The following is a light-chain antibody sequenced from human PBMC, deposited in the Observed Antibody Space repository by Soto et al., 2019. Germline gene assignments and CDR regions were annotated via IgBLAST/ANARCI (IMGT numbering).Light chain of an antibody. Sequence: DFVMTQSPLSLSVTPGEPASISCRSSQSLLHSNGYTYLEWYLQKPGQSPQLLIYLGSNRASGVPDRFSGSGSGTDFTLTNSRVEADDVGLYYCMQSLQTWTFGQGTKVEIK. CDR2: LGS. V-gene: IGKV2-28*01. J-gene: IGKJ1*01. CDR3: MQSLQTWT. CDR1: QSLLHSNGYTY.